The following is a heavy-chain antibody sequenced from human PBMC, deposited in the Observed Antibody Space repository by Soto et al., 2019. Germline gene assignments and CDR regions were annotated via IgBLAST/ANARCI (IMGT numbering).Heavy chain of an antibody. CDR3: VKRYYDSSGYLS. CDR1: GFTFSSYA. D-gene: IGHD3-22*01. V-gene: IGHV3-64D*08. J-gene: IGHJ5*02. CDR2: ISSNGGST. Sequence: GGSLKISCSASGFTFSSYAMHWVRQAPGKGLEYVSAISSNGGSTYYADSVKGRFTISRDNSKNTLYLQMRSLRAEDTAVYYCVKRYYDSSGYLSWGQGTLVTVSS.